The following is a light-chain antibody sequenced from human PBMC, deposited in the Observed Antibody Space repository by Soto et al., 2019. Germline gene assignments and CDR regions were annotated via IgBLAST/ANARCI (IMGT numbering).Light chain of an antibody. CDR2: EVS. Sequence: QSVLTQPPSASGSPGQSVTISCTGTSSDIGDYNYVSWYQQHPGKAPKLMIYEVSKRPSGVPDRFSGSKSGNTASLTVSGLHAEDEADYYCCSYAGSNSPFVFGSGTKVTVL. CDR1: SSDIGDYNY. CDR3: CSYAGSNSPFV. J-gene: IGLJ1*01. V-gene: IGLV2-8*01.